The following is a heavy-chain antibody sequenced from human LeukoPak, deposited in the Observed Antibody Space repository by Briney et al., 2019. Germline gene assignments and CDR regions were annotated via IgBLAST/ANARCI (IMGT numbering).Heavy chain of an antibody. CDR1: GGSISSYY. J-gene: IGHJ4*02. CDR3: ARAPQGVAAANYFDY. D-gene: IGHD2-15*01. Sequence: SETLSLTCTVSGGSISSYYWSWIRQPAGKGLEWIGRIYTSGSTNYNPSLKSRVTMSVDTSKNQFSLKLSSVTAADTAVCYCARAPQGVAAANYFDYWGQGTLVTVSS. V-gene: IGHV4-4*07. CDR2: IYTSGST.